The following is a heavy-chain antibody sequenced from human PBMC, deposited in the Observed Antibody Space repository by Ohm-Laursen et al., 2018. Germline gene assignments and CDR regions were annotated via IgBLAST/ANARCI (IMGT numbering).Heavy chain of an antibody. J-gene: IGHJ5*01. D-gene: IGHD3-10*01. CDR3: AKGRSGGTGHGNWFES. CDR1: GFSFSTYG. V-gene: IGHV3-23*01. CDR2: ATGSGRST. Sequence: SLRLSCTASGFSFSTYGMHWVRQGPEKGLEWVSVATGSGRSTYYTDSVKGRFSISRDNSKNTLYLQMNSLRVEDTAVYYCAKGRSGGTGHGNWFESWGQGALVIVSS.